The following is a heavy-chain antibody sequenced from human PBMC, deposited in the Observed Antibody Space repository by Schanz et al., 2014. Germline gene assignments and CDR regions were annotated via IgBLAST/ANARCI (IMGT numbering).Heavy chain of an antibody. J-gene: IGHJ4*02. CDR1: GGSFSGYY. CDR3: ARLYCSTPGCYVSPNGFAKDY. CDR2: INQSGDT. Sequence: QVQLQQWGAGLLKPSETLSLTCAVSGGSFSGYYWSWIRQPPDTGLEWIGEINQSGDTNYNPSLKIRFPISGDTSNTQFPLKLRSVTAADTAVYYCARLYCSTPGCYVSPNGFAKDYWGQGTLVTVSS. V-gene: IGHV4-34*01. D-gene: IGHD2-2*01.